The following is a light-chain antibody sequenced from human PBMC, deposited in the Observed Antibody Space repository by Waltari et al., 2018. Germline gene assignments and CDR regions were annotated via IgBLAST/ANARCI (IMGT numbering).Light chain of an antibody. CDR1: QSLLSSSKNKNY. CDR2: WAS. Sequence: IVMTQSPDSLGVSLGERATINCRSSQSLLSSSKNKNYLAWYQQKPGQPPRLLMYWASLRESGVPERFSGSGSATDFTLTISSLQAEDVAVYYCQQYYTSPLTFGGGTKVEIK. CDR3: QQYYTSPLT. J-gene: IGKJ4*01. V-gene: IGKV4-1*01.